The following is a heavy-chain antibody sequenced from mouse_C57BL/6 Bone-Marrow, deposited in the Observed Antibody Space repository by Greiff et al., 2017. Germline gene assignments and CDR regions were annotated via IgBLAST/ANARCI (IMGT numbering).Heavy chain of an antibody. CDR1: GYTFTSYW. CDR3: ARPYYYAMDY. J-gene: IGHJ4*01. V-gene: IGHV1-55*01. CDR2: IYPGSGST. Sequence: VQVVESGAELVKPGASVKMSCKASGYTFTSYWITWVKQRPGQGLEWIGDIYPGSGSTNYNEKFKSKATLTVDTSSSTAYMQLSSLTSEDSAVYYCARPYYYAMDYWGQGTSVTVSS.